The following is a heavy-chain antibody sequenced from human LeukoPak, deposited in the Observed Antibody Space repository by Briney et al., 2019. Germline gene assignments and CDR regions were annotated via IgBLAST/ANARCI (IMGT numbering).Heavy chain of an antibody. CDR3: ATTGHSSSWYYFDY. Sequence: GGSLRLSCAASGFTFSSLWMSWVRQAPGKRLEWVANIKQDGSEKYYIDSVKGRFTVSRDNAKMSLDLQMNSLRAEDTALYYCATTGHSSSWYYFDYWGRGTLVTVSS. D-gene: IGHD6-13*01. V-gene: IGHV3-7*01. CDR1: GFTFSSLW. CDR2: IKQDGSEK. J-gene: IGHJ4*02.